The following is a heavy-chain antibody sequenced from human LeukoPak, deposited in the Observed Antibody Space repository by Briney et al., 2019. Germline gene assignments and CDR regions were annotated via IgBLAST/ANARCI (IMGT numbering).Heavy chain of an antibody. J-gene: IGHJ4*02. D-gene: IGHD2-2*01. CDR2: ISGSGDST. CDR3: ANFGCSSTSCLDY. CDR1: GFAFSTYA. Sequence: GGSLRLSCAASGFAFSTYAMSWVRQAPGKGLEWVSAISGSGDSTYYADSVKGRFTISRDNSKNTLYLQMNSLRAEDTAVYYCANFGCSSTSCLDYWGQGTLVTVSS. V-gene: IGHV3-23*01.